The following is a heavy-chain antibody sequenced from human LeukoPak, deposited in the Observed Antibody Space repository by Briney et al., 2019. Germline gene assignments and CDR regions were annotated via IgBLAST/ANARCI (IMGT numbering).Heavy chain of an antibody. CDR2: IIPILGIA. CDR1: GGTFSSCA. V-gene: IGHV1-69*04. CDR3: ARDRGSYYYDSSGYSDY. J-gene: IGHJ4*02. Sequence: GSSVKVSCKASGGTFSSCAISWVRQAPGQGLEWMGRIIPILGIANYAQKFQGRVTITADKSTSTAYMELSSLRSEDTAVYYCARDRGSYYYDSSGYSDYWGPGTLVTVSS. D-gene: IGHD3-22*01.